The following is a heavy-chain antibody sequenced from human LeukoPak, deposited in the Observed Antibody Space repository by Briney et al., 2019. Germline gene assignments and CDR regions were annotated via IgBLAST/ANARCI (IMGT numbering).Heavy chain of an antibody. V-gene: IGHV3-21*01. CDR2: ISSSSTYI. CDR3: AGDYEGNLAFDI. J-gene: IGHJ3*02. CDR1: GFSLSNCS. D-gene: IGHD4-23*01. Sequence: MPGGSLRLSCAASGFSLSNCSMNWVRQAPGKGLEWVSSISSSSTYIYYADSLEGRFTISRDNVRNSLYLQMNSLRAEDTAVYYCAGDYEGNLAFDIWGQGTMVTVSS.